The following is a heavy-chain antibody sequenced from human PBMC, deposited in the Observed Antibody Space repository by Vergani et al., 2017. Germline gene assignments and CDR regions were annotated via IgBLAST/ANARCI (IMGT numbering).Heavy chain of an antibody. J-gene: IGHJ5*02. CDR3: ARARMATDNWFDP. D-gene: IGHD5-24*01. CDR1: GFTFSSYG. CDR2: ISYDGSNK. V-gene: IGHV3-30*03. Sequence: QVQLVESGGGVVQPGRSLRLSCAASGFTFSSYGMHWVRQAPGKGLEWVAVISYDGSNKYYADSVKGRFTISRDNSKNTLYLLMNSLRAEDTAVYYCARARMATDNWFDPWGQGTLVTVSS.